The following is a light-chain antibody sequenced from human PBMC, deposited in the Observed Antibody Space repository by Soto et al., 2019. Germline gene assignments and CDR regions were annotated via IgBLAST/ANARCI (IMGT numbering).Light chain of an antibody. CDR2: GAS. CDR3: QQYGRSGT. J-gene: IGKJ1*01. V-gene: IGKV3-20*01. CDR1: HSISTN. Sequence: TQAPVTLSVSPGERVTLSCRASHSISTNLAWYQQKPGQAPRLLIYGASNRATGIPARFSGSGSGTDFTLTISRLEPEDFAVYYCQQYGRSGTFGQGTKVDI.